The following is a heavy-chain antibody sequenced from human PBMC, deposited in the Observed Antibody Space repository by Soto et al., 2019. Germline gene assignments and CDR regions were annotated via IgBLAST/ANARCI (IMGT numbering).Heavy chain of an antibody. CDR1: GDSIKTETW. Sequence: QVHLQESGPGLVKPSETQSLTCAVSGDSIKTETWWSWLRQLPGTGLEWIGEIKHTGDANANPALRSRVSMSVDRTKNQFFLNLRSVSAADTAVYFCAREGRLHWFESWGQGTLVTVSS. V-gene: IGHV4-4*02. CDR3: AREGRLHWFES. CDR2: IKHTGDA. J-gene: IGHJ5*01.